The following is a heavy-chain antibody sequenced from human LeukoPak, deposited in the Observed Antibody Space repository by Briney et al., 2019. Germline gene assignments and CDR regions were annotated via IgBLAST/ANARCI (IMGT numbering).Heavy chain of an antibody. V-gene: IGHV1-8*01. CDR3: ARGVVGATTSEYYFDY. D-gene: IGHD1-26*01. J-gene: IGHJ4*02. Sequence: ASVKVSCTASGYTFTSYDINWVRQATGQGLEGMGWMNHNSGNTGYAQKFQGRVTMTRNTSISTAYMELSSLRSEDTAVYYCARGVVGATTSEYYFDYWGQGTLVTVSS. CDR2: MNHNSGNT. CDR1: GYTFTSYD.